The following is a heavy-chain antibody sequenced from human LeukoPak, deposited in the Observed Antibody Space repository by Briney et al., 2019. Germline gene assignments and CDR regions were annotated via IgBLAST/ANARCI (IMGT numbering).Heavy chain of an antibody. Sequence: SETLSLTCTVSGGSLSNYYWSWIRQPPGKGLEWVGYIHSIGSTSYNPSLRSRVTILLDTSRTQLSLRLSSVTAADTAVYYCEREVESSSMTTSAWFDHWGQGTLVTVSS. J-gene: IGHJ5*02. V-gene: IGHV4-59*01. D-gene: IGHD4-17*01. CDR3: EREVESSSMTTSAWFDH. CDR2: IHSIGST. CDR1: GGSLSNYY.